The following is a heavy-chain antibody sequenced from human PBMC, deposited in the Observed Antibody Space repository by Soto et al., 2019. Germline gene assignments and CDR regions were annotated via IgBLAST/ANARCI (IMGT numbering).Heavy chain of an antibody. V-gene: IGHV3-30*18. CDR1: GFTFSSYG. Sequence: QVQLVESGGGVVQPGRSLRLSCAASGFTFSSYGMHWVRQAPGKGLEWVAVISYDGSNKYYADSVKGRFTISRDNSKNTLYLQMNSLRAEDTAEYYCAKMVLPNYYYYGMDVWGQGTTVTVSS. CDR3: AKMVLPNYYYYGMDV. D-gene: IGHD2-8*01. J-gene: IGHJ6*02. CDR2: ISYDGSNK.